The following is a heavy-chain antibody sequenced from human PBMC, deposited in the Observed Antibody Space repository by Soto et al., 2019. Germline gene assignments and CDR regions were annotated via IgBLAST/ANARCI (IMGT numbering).Heavy chain of an antibody. V-gene: IGHV1-3*01. CDR3: ARGSSSWYPYYYYYGMDV. J-gene: IGHJ6*02. CDR1: GYTFTSYA. Sequence: AAVKVSCKASGYTFTSYAMHWVRQAPGQRXEWMGWINAGNGNTKYSQKFQGRVTITRDTSASTAYMELSSLRSEDTTVYYCARGSSSWYPYYYYYGMDVWGQGTTVTVSS. D-gene: IGHD6-13*01. CDR2: INAGNGNT.